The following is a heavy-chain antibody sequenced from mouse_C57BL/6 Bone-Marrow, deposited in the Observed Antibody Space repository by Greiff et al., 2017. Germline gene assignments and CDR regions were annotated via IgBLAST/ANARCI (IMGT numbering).Heavy chain of an antibody. V-gene: IGHV1-64*01. CDR1: GYTFTSYW. Sequence: QVQLQQPGAELVKPGASVKLSCKASGYTFTSYWMHWVKQRPGQGLEWIGMIHPNSGSTNYNEKFKSKATLTVDKSSSTAYMQLSSLTSEDSAVYYCARKGYSSRWYFDVWGTGTTVTVSS. CDR3: ARKGYSSRWYFDV. D-gene: IGHD1-1*01. J-gene: IGHJ1*03. CDR2: IHPNSGST.